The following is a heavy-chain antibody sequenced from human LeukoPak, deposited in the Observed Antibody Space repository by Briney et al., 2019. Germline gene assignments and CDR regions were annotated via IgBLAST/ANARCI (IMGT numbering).Heavy chain of an antibody. D-gene: IGHD3-22*01. CDR1: GFTFSSYW. V-gene: IGHV3-74*01. Sequence: GGSLRLSCAASGFTFSSYWMHWVRHAPGKGLVWVSRINSDGSSTSYADSVKGRFTISRDNAKNTLYLQMNSLRAEDTAVYYCALGHYYDSSGYWGHDYWGQGTLVTVSS. J-gene: IGHJ4*02. CDR3: ALGHYYDSSGYWGHDY. CDR2: INSDGSST.